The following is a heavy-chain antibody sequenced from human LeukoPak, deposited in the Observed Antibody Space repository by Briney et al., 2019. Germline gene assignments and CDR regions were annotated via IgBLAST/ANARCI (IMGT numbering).Heavy chain of an antibody. CDR2: IYSGGST. CDR1: GFTVSSNY. V-gene: IGHV3-53*01. CDR3: AKDDTIFGVATDAFDI. Sequence: GGSLRLSCAASGFTVSSNYMSWVHQAPGKGLEWVSVIYSGGSTYYADSVKGRFTISRDNSKNTLYLQMNSLRAEDTAVYCCAKDDTIFGVATDAFDIWGQGTMVTVSS. J-gene: IGHJ3*02. D-gene: IGHD3-3*01.